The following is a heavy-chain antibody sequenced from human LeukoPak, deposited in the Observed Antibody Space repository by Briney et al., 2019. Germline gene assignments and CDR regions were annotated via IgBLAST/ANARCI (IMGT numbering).Heavy chain of an antibody. Sequence: GGSLRLSCAASGFTFSNYNMNWVSHAPGKGLEWVSSIGTSGRDMYYVDSVKGRFAISRDNAKNSLYLQMNSLRDEDTAVYYCAREASQIKDMDLWGQGTTVTVSS. V-gene: IGHV3-21*01. CDR1: GFTFSNYN. J-gene: IGHJ6*02. CDR3: AREASQIKDMDL. CDR2: IGTSGRDM.